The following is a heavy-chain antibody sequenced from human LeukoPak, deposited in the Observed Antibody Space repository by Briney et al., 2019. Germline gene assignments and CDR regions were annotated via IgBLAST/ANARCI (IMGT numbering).Heavy chain of an antibody. D-gene: IGHD3-22*01. Sequence: GGSLRLSCAASGFTFSSYSMNWVRQAPGKGLEWVSSISSSSSYIYYADSVKGRFTISRDNAKNSLYLRMNSLRAEDTAVYYCARDYYYDSSGYPLNPDAFDIWGQGTMVTVSS. CDR1: GFTFSSYS. J-gene: IGHJ3*02. CDR3: ARDYYYDSSGYPLNPDAFDI. CDR2: ISSSSSYI. V-gene: IGHV3-21*01.